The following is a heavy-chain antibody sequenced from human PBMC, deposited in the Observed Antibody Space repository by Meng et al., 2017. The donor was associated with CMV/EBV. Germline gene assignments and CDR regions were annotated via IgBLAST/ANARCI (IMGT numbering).Heavy chain of an antibody. Sequence: ASVKVSCKASGYTFTSYGISWVRQAPGQGLEWMGWISAYNGNTNYAQKLQGRVTITTDESTSTAYMELSSLRSEDTAVYYCARAYLTRPYGMDVWGQGTTVTVSS. CDR3: ARAYLTRPYGMDV. V-gene: IGHV1-18*01. CDR2: ISAYNGNT. J-gene: IGHJ6*02. D-gene: IGHD4/OR15-4a*01. CDR1: GYTFTSYG.